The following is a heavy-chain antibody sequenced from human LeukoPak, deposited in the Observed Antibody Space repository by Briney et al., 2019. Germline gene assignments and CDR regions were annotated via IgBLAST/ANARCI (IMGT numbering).Heavy chain of an antibody. Sequence: SETLSLTCTVSGGSISSSSYYWGWIRQPPGKGLEWIGSIYYSGSTYYNPSLKSRVTISVDTSKNQFSLKLSSVTAADTAVYYCAVRGGYSYGPTRTYYYYYYMDVWGKGTTVTVSS. D-gene: IGHD5-18*01. V-gene: IGHV4-39*07. J-gene: IGHJ6*03. CDR2: IYYSGST. CDR3: AVRGGYSYGPTRTYYYYYYMDV. CDR1: GGSISSSSYY.